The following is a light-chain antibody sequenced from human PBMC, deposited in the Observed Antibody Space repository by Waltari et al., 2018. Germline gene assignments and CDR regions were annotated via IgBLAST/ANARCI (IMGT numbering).Light chain of an antibody. CDR3: QQFINYPLT. CDR1: QDIASA. CDR2: DAS. Sequence: AIQLTQSPSSLSASVGHRITITCRASQDIASALAWYVQKPGKAPQLLIYDASTLESGVPSRFSGSGSATDFTLSISGLQPEDVLTYYCQQFINYPLTFGPGTTVDIK. V-gene: IGKV1D-13*01. J-gene: IGKJ3*01.